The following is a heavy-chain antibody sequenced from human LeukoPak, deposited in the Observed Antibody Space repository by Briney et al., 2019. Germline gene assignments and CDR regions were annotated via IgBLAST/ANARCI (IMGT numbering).Heavy chain of an antibody. CDR2: INPNSGGT. V-gene: IGHV1-2*02. CDR3: ASSGVRGVSPNWFDP. J-gene: IGHJ5*02. CDR1: GYTFTGYY. D-gene: IGHD3-10*01. Sequence: ASVKVSCKASGYTFTGYYMHWVRQAPGQGLEWIGWINPNSGGTNYAQKFQGRVTMTRDTSISTAYMELSRLRADDTAVYYCASSGVRGVSPNWFDPWGQGTLVTVSS.